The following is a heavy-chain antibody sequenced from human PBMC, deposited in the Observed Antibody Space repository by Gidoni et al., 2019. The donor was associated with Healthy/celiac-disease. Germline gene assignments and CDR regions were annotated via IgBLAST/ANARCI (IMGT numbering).Heavy chain of an antibody. CDR1: GFTFSSYA. V-gene: IGHV3-23*01. CDR2: ISGSGGST. D-gene: IGHD2-8*01. J-gene: IGHJ6*02. Sequence: EVQLLESGGGLVQPGGSLRLSCAASGFTFSSYAMSWVRQAPGKGLEWVSAISGSGGSTYYADSVKGRFTISRDNSKNTLYLQMNSLRAEDTAVYYCAKTMVYAPFPYYYYYYGMDVWGQGTTVTVSS. CDR3: AKTMVYAPFPYYYYYYGMDV.